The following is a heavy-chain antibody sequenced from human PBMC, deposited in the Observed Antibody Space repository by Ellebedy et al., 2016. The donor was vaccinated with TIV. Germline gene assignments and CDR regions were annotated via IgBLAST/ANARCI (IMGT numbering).Heavy chain of an antibody. D-gene: IGHD3-9*01. CDR1: GGSFDVYY. J-gene: IGHJ4*02. Sequence: GSLRLSCAVYGGSFDVYYWSWIRQPPGKGLEWIGEINHSGSTNYNPSLKSRVAISVDTSKNQFSLKMSSVTAADTAVYYCARVGGDLAGFRSYDYWGQGTLVTVSS. V-gene: IGHV4-34*01. CDR3: ARVGGDLAGFRSYDY. CDR2: INHSGST.